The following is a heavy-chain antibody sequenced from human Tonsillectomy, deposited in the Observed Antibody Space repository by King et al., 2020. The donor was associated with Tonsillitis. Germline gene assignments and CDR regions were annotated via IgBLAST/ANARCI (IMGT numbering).Heavy chain of an antibody. Sequence: EVQLVESGAEVKKPGESLKISCQSSGNDFSTYWIGWVRQLPGKGLDWMGIIYPGDSHTKFSPSFKGQVTISADLSINTAYLQWTSLKASDTAMYYCARECGDDCIDTFDLWGQGTLVTVSS. J-gene: IGHJ3*01. CDR1: GNDFSTYW. CDR2: IYPGDSHT. CDR3: ARECGDDCIDTFDL. V-gene: IGHV5-51*03. D-gene: IGHD2-21*01.